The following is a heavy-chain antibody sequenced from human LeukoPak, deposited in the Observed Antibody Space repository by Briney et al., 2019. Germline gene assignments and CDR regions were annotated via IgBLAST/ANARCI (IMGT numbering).Heavy chain of an antibody. CDR1: GYTFTTYG. CDR3: ARGPDYGDYFDY. CDR2: VSGNNGNT. V-gene: IGHV1-18*01. Sequence: GASVKVSCKASGYTFTTYGISWVRQAPGQGLEWMGWVSGNNGNTNYAQKLQGRVTMTTDTSTNTAYMELRSLRSDDTAVYYCARGPDYGDYFDYWGQGTLVTVSS. D-gene: IGHD4-17*01. J-gene: IGHJ4*02.